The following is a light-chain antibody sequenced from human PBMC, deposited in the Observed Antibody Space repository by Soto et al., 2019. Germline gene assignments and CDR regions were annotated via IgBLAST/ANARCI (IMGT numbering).Light chain of an antibody. Sequence: EIVLTQSPGTLSLSPGERATLSCRASQSVSSSYLAWYQQKPGQAPRLLIYGASSRATGIPDRFSGSGSGRDFTLTINRLEPEDFAVYYCQQYGSSFTFGPGTKVDIK. CDR2: GAS. CDR1: QSVSSSY. V-gene: IGKV3-20*01. J-gene: IGKJ3*01. CDR3: QQYGSSFT.